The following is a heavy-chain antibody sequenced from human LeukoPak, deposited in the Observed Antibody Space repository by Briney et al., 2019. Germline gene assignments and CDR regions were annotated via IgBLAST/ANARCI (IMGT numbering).Heavy chain of an antibody. V-gene: IGHV1-18*01. CDR3: ARSVAMAKWSLDY. Sequence: ASVKVSCKASGYTFTSYGISWVRQAPGQGLEWMGWISAYNGNTNYAQKLQGRVTITRDTSASTAYMELSSLRSEDTAVYYCARSVAMAKWSLDYWGQGTLVTVSS. D-gene: IGHD5-12*01. J-gene: IGHJ4*02. CDR2: ISAYNGNT. CDR1: GYTFTSYG.